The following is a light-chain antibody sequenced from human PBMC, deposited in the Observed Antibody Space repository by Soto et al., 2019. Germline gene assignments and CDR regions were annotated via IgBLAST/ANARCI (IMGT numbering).Light chain of an antibody. CDR3: QQYNNWPPWT. CDR1: QSVSSN. J-gene: IGKJ1*01. Sequence: EIVMTQSPATLSVSPGARATLSCRASQSVSSNLAWFQQKPGQAPRLLIYGASTRATGIPARFSGSGSGTDFTLTISSLQSEDFVVYYCQQYNNWPPWTFGQGTKVEIK. CDR2: GAS. V-gene: IGKV3-15*01.